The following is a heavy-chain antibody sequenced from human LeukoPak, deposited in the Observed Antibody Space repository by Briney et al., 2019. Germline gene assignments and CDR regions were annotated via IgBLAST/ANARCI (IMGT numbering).Heavy chain of an antibody. Sequence: SETLSLTCAVYGGSFSGYYWSWIRQPPGKGLEWIGEINHSGSTNYNPSLKSRVTISVDTSKNQFSLKLSSVTAADTAVYYCARVALLRSDAFDIWGQGTMVTVSS. CDR1: GGSFSGYY. J-gene: IGHJ3*02. D-gene: IGHD3-22*01. CDR2: INHSGST. CDR3: ARVALLRSDAFDI. V-gene: IGHV4-34*01.